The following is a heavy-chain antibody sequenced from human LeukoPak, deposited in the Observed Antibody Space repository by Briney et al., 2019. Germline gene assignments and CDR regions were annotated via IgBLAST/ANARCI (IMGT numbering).Heavy chain of an antibody. V-gene: IGHV3-21*01. D-gene: IGHD2-2*02. Sequence: GGSLRLSCAASGFTFSSYSMNWVRQAPGKGLEWVSSISSSSSYIYYADSVKGRFTISRDNAKNSLYLQMNSLRAEDTAVYYCARDQDIVVVPAAIEGDYWGQGTLVTVSS. CDR3: ARDQDIVVVPAAIEGDY. CDR1: GFTFSSYS. CDR2: ISSSSSYI. J-gene: IGHJ4*02.